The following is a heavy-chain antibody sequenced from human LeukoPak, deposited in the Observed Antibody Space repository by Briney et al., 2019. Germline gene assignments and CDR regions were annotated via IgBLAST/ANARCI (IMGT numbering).Heavy chain of an antibody. CDR3: AKDRCSNGIGCYYYYMEV. D-gene: IGHD2-8*01. V-gene: IGHV3-30*04. Sequence: GGSLRLSCTASGFTSSNYAIHWVCQAPGKGLEWVALISYDGSNKYYARSVKGRFTISRDNSKDTVYLQMNSLRTEDTAVYYCAKDRCSNGIGCYYYYMEVWGKGTTVTISS. CDR2: ISYDGSNK. J-gene: IGHJ6*03. CDR1: GFTSSNYA.